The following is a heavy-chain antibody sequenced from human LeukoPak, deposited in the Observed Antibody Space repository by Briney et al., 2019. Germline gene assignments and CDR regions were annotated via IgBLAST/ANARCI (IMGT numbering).Heavy chain of an antibody. D-gene: IGHD1-1*01. CDR3: ARECPSCFNFDP. J-gene: IGHJ5*02. V-gene: IGHV1-46*01. CDR2: LRASGGAA. Sequence: GASVKVSCKASGYPFTSYHMHWARQAPGQGVEWMGLLRASGGAAEYPQKFQGRVTMTRDTSTNTVYMELSSPRSDDTAVYYCARECPSCFNFDPWGPGTLVTVSS. CDR1: GYPFTSYH.